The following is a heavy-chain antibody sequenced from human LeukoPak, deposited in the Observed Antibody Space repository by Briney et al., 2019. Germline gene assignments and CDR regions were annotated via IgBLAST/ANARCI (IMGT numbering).Heavy chain of an antibody. CDR2: ISYDGSNK. D-gene: IGHD3-22*01. CDR3: ARDWSNVVTAI. V-gene: IGHV3-30-3*01. Sequence: PGRSLRLSCAASGFTLSSYAMHWVRQAPGKGLEWVAVISYDGSNKYYADSVKGRFTISRDNSKNTLYLQMNSLRAEDTAVYYCARDWSNVVTAIWGQGTLVTVSS. J-gene: IGHJ4*02. CDR1: GFTLSSYA.